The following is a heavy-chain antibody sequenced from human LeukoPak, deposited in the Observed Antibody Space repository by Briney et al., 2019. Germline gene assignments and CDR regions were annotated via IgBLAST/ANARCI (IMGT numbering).Heavy chain of an antibody. J-gene: IGHJ4*02. CDR3: ASNWGSTSCYFY. CDR1: GGSFSSYY. V-gene: IGHV4-34*01. D-gene: IGHD2-2*01. Sequence: SETLPLTCAVYGGSFSSYYWSWVRQPPGKGLEWLGEINHSGSTNYNPSLKSRVTISVDTSKNQFSLKLSSVTAADTAVYYCASNWGSTSCYFYWGQGTLVTVSS. CDR2: INHSGST.